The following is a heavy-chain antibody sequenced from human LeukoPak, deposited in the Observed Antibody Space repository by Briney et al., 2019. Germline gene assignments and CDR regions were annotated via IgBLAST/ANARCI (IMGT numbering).Heavy chain of an antibody. D-gene: IGHD6-19*01. Sequence: SQTLSLTCAISGDSVSSNSAAWNWIRQSPSRGLEWLGRTYYRSKWYNDYAVSVKSRITINPDTSKNQFSLQLNSVTPEDTAVYYCARDLRSLAGYYYYGMDVWGQGTTVTVSS. CDR3: ARDLRSLAGYYYYGMDV. CDR2: TYYRSKWYN. CDR1: GDSVSSNSAA. V-gene: IGHV6-1*01. J-gene: IGHJ6*02.